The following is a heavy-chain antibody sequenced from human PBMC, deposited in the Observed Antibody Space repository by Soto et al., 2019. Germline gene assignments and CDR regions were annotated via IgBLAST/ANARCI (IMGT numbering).Heavy chain of an antibody. CDR1: GYIFTDSH. D-gene: IGHD6-6*01. J-gene: IGHJ4*02. CDR3: ERDPPRFFTSSPEGAGL. CDR2: INPNTGDT. V-gene: IGHV1-2*02. Sequence: QVQLVQSGTEVKKPGASVKVSCKASGYIFTDSHIHWVRQASGQGLEWLGWINPNTGDTHYSQKFQGRIILTRDTSISTAYMELTNLTSDDTAVYYCERDPPRFFTSSPEGAGLWGQGTLVTVSS.